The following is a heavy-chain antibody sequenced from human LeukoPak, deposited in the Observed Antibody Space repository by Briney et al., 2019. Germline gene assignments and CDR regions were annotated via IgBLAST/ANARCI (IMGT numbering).Heavy chain of an antibody. CDR3: TKTGGPWD. J-gene: IGHJ4*02. D-gene: IGHD7-27*01. V-gene: IGHV3-53*01. CDR2: IYSDGTS. CDR1: GFTLSDYY. Sequence: RGSLRLSCAASGFTLSDYYMSWIRQAPGKGLEWVSVIYSDGTSYYADSVKARFSISRDNSKNTLYLQMNSLRVEDTAMYYCTKTGGPWDWGQGTLVTVSS.